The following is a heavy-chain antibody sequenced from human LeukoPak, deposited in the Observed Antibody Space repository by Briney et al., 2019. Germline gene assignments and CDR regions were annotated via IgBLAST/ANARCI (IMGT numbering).Heavy chain of an antibody. D-gene: IGHD3-10*01. J-gene: IGHJ4*02. CDR1: GFTFGDYY. Sequence: GGSLRLSCAASGFTFGDYYMSWIRQAPGKGLEWISDISDSSSTIQYADSVKGRFTISRDNGRNTLYLQMNTLRVEDTAVYYCARERGYGSGTLDYWGQGIQVTTSS. CDR2: ISDSSSTI. V-gene: IGHV3-11*01. CDR3: ARERGYGSGTLDY.